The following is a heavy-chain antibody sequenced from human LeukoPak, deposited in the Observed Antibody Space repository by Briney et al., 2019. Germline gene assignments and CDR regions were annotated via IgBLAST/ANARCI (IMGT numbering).Heavy chain of an antibody. D-gene: IGHD6-19*01. J-gene: IGHJ3*02. CDR1: GFTFSSYA. CDR3: ARARDSSGWFDAFDI. V-gene: IGHV3-48*01. CDR2: ISSSGSTI. Sequence: GGSLRLSCAASGFTFSSYAMNWVRQAPGKGLEWVSYISSSGSTIYYADSVKGRFTISRDNAKNSLYLQMNSLRAEDTAVYYCARARDSSGWFDAFDIWGQGTMVTVSS.